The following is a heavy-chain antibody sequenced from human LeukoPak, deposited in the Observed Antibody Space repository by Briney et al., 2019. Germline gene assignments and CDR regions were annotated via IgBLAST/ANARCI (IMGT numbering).Heavy chain of an antibody. CDR2: INHSGST. CDR3: ARGGAAAFDP. Sequence: PSETLSLTCAVYGGSFSGYYWSWIRQPPGKGLEWIGEINHSGSTNYNPSLKSRVTISVDTSKNQFSLKLSSVTAADTAVYHCARGGAAAFDPWGQGTLVTVSS. CDR1: GGSFSGYY. D-gene: IGHD6-13*01. J-gene: IGHJ5*02. V-gene: IGHV4-34*01.